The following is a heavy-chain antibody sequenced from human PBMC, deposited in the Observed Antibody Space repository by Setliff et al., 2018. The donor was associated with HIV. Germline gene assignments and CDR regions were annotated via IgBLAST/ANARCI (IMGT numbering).Heavy chain of an antibody. CDR1: GFTFGDFC. J-gene: IGHJ6*03. CDR2: ISSKRTSI. D-gene: IGHD4-17*01. CDR3: ARGPTTVTNYYYYYMDV. Sequence: PGGSLRLSCETSGFTFGDFCMNWVRQAPGKGLEWISYISSKRTSIYYADSVKGRFTISRDNGRNSLYLQMNGLRAEDTAVYYCARGPTTVTNYYYYYMDVWGKGTTVTVSS. V-gene: IGHV3-48*01.